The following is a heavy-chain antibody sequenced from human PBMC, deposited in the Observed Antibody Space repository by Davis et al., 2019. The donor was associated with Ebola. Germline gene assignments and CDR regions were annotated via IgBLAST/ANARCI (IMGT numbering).Heavy chain of an antibody. V-gene: IGHV3-7*03. Sequence: GESLKISCAASGFTFSSYSMNWVRQAPGKGLEWVANINEDGSEKYYVDSVKGRFTISRDNAKNSLYLQMNSLRAEDTAVYYCARAPMTTVTTALFYDYYMDVWGKGTTVTVSS. CDR3: ARAPMTTVTTALFYDYYMDV. CDR1: GFTFSSYS. CDR2: INEDGSEK. J-gene: IGHJ6*03. D-gene: IGHD4-11*01.